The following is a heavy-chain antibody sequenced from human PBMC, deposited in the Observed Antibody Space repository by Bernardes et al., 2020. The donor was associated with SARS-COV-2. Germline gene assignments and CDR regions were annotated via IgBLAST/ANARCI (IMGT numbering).Heavy chain of an antibody. D-gene: IGHD2-15*01. CDR1: SGSFSGYY. CDR3: ARGSAAVVSHFMLLFANWYFDL. V-gene: IGHV4-34*01. CDR2: INDSGST. J-gene: IGHJ2*01. Sequence: LTCAVYSGSFSGYYWSWIRQTPGKGLEWIGEINDSGSTKYNPALKSRVTISVDPSKNQFSLKLNSVTAADTAVYYCARGSAAVVSHFMLLFANWYFDLWGRGNLVTVSS.